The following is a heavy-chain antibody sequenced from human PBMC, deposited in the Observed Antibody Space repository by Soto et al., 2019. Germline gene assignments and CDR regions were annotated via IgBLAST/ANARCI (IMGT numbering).Heavy chain of an antibody. J-gene: IGHJ4*02. V-gene: IGHV4-59*01. Sequence: TSETLSLTCSVSGGSIRGYYWSWIRQPPGKGLEWIGDIYDSGSTNYNPSLKSRVTISVDTSKNQLSLRLRSVTAADTAVYYCARGNGGIGVAAGGTEFDYWGQGTLVTVSS. CDR3: ARGNGGIGVAAGGTEFDY. CDR1: GGSIRGYY. D-gene: IGHD6-19*01. CDR2: IYDSGST.